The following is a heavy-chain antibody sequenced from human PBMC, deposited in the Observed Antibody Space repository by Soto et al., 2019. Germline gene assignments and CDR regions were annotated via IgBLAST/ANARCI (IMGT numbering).Heavy chain of an antibody. V-gene: IGHV3-11*01. D-gene: IGHD2-2*01. CDR2: ISSSGSTI. Sequence: QVQLVESGGGLVKPGGSLRLSCADSVFTLSDYYVSWIRQAPGKGLEWVSYISSSGSTIYYADSVKGRFTISRDNAKNSLYLQMNSLRAEDTAVYYCARDPADIVVVPAATRPVDYWGQGTLVTVSS. J-gene: IGHJ4*02. CDR3: ARDPADIVVVPAATRPVDY. CDR1: VFTLSDYY.